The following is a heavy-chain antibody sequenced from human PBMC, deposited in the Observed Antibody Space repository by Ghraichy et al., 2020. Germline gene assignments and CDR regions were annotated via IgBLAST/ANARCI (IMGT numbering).Heavy chain of an antibody. Sequence: QTLSLTCTVSGDSISYYYWSWIRQPPGKGLEWVGYIYYSGSTSYNPSLKSRVTISVDTSKTQFSLKLTSVTAADTAVYYCARGSDYGEDYFDYWGQGTLVTVSS. CDR3: ARGSDYGEDYFDY. D-gene: IGHD4-17*01. V-gene: IGHV4-59*01. J-gene: IGHJ4*02. CDR1: GDSISYYY. CDR2: IYYSGST.